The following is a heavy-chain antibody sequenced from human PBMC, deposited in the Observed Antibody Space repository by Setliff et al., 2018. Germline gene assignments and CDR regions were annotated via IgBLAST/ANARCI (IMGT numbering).Heavy chain of an antibody. J-gene: IGHJ4*02. CDR3: ATSDWYAAFDH. CDR1: GFSLSIFW. V-gene: IGHV3-7*01. Sequence: GGSLRLSCAASGFSLSIFWMSWVRQAPGKGLEWVASIKQDECEKHYVGSVKGRFTISRDNARNSVYLQMNSLRAEDAAVYYCATSDWYAAFDHWGQGTLVTVSS. CDR2: IKQDECEK. D-gene: IGHD6-19*01.